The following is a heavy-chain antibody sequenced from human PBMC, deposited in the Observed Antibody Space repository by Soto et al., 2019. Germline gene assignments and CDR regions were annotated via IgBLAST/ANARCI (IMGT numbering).Heavy chain of an antibody. D-gene: IGHD6-13*01. CDR2: ISYDGSNK. CDR3: ARDRARCSSSWLYYYYYGMDV. V-gene: IGHV3-30-3*01. J-gene: IGHJ6*02. CDR1: GFTFSSYA. Sequence: QVQLVESGGGVVQPGRSLRLSCAASGFTFSSYAMHWVRQAPGKGLEWVAVISYDGSNKYYADSVKGRFTISRDNCKNTLYLQMNSLRDEDTAGYYCARDRARCSSSWLYYYYYGMDVWGQGTTVTVSS.